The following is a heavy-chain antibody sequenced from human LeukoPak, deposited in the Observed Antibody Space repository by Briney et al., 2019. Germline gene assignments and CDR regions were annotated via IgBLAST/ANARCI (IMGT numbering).Heavy chain of an antibody. CDR1: GGSISSGDYY. Sequence: SETLSLTCTVSGGSISSGDYYWSWIRQPPGKGLEWIGYIYYSGSTYYNPSLKSRVTISVDTSKNQFSLKLSSVTAADTAVYYCARGTMFWSGYYSGNWGAFDIWGQGTMVTVSS. J-gene: IGHJ3*02. V-gene: IGHV4-30-4*02. D-gene: IGHD3-3*01. CDR3: ARGTMFWSGYYSGNWGAFDI. CDR2: IYYSGST.